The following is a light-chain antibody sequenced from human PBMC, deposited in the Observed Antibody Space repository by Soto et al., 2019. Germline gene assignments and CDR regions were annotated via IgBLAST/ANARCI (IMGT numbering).Light chain of an antibody. J-gene: IGLJ3*02. V-gene: IGLV1-44*01. CDR1: SSNIGSTT. Sequence: QSVLTQPPSASGTPGQRVTIACSGSSSNIGSTTEKWYQQLPGTAPKLLIYNNNQRPSGVPDRFSGSKSGTSASLAISGLQSEDEADYYCAAWDDSLNGVVFGGGTKVTVL. CDR3: AAWDDSLNGVV. CDR2: NNN.